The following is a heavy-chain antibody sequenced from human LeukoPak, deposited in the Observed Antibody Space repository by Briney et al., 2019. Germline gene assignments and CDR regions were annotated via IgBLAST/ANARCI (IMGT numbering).Heavy chain of an antibody. Sequence: GSLRLSCAASGFTFSSYSMNWVRQPPGKGLEWIGEINHSGSTNYNPSLKSRVTIAVDTSKNQFSLKLSSVNAADTAVYYCARGYGGIYYYYMDVWGKGTTVTVSS. CDR2: INHSGST. CDR1: GFTFSSYS. J-gene: IGHJ6*03. D-gene: IGHD3-16*01. V-gene: IGHV4-34*01. CDR3: ARGYGGIYYYYMDV.